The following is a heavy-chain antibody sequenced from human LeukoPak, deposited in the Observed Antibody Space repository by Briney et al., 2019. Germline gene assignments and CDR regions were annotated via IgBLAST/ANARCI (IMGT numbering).Heavy chain of an antibody. CDR1: GYTFTSYG. V-gene: IGHV1-18*01. J-gene: IGHJ4*02. CDR3: ARAHDYSNYGTEGGWIDY. Sequence: GASMKVSCKASGYTFTSYGISWVRQAPGQGLEWMGWISAYNGNTNYAQKLQGRVTMTTDTSTSTAYMELRSLRSDDTAVYYCARAHDYSNYGTEGGWIDYWGQGTLVTVSS. D-gene: IGHD4-11*01. CDR2: ISAYNGNT.